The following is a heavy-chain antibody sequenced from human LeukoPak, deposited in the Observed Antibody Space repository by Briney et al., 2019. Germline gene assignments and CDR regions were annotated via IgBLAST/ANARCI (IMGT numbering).Heavy chain of an antibody. J-gene: IGHJ5*02. CDR1: GGSISSYY. CDR2: IYYSGST. D-gene: IGHD2-21*01. CDR3: ARVVSPRTNWFDP. Sequence: PSETLSLTCAVSGGSISSYYWSWIRQPPGKGLEWIGYIYYSGSTNYNPSLKSRVTISVDTSKNQFSLKLSSVTAADTAVYYCARVVSPRTNWFDPWGQGTLVTVSS. V-gene: IGHV4-59*01.